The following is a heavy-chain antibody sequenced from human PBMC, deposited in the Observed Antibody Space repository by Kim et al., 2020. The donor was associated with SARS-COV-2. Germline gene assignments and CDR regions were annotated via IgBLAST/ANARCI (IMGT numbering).Heavy chain of an antibody. D-gene: IGHD5-18*01. CDR3: AKLFLDTAMAYSDY. Sequence: ASVKVSCKASGYTFASYGITWVRQAPGQGLEWMGWISAYNGNTNYAQKLQGRVTMTTDTSTSTAYMELRSLRSDDTAVYYCAKLFLDTAMAYSDYWGQGTLVAVSS. CDR2: ISAYNGNT. J-gene: IGHJ4*02. CDR1: GYTFASYG. V-gene: IGHV1-18*01.